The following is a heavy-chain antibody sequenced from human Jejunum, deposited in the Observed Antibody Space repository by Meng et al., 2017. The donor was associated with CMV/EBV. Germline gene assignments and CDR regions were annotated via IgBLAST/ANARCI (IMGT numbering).Heavy chain of an antibody. CDR2: IKQDGSEK. Sequence: AASGFTFSSYWMSWVRQAPGKGLEWVANIKQDGSEKYYVDSVKGRFTISRDNAKNSLYLQMNSLRVEDTAVYYCARDPVLSGLDVWGQGATVTVSS. CDR1: GFTFSSYW. J-gene: IGHJ6*02. V-gene: IGHV3-7*01. CDR3: ARDPVLSGLDV.